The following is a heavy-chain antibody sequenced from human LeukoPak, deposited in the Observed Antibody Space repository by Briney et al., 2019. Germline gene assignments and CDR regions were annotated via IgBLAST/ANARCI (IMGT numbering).Heavy chain of an antibody. CDR1: GFTFSSYG. CDR2: ISYDGSNK. D-gene: IGHD4-17*01. Sequence: GRSLRLSCAASGFTFSSYGMHWVRQAPGKGLEWVAVISYDGSNKYYADSVKGRFTISRDNSKNTLYLQMNSLRAEDTAVYYCAKDEGGDYGYFQHWGQGTLVTVSS. V-gene: IGHV3-30*18. J-gene: IGHJ1*01. CDR3: AKDEGGDYGYFQH.